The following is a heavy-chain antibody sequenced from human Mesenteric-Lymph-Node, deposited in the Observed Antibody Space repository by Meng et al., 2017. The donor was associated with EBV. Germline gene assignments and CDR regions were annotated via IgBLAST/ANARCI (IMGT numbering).Heavy chain of an antibody. J-gene: IGHJ5*02. CDR2: IYYSGNT. D-gene: IGHD3-3*01. CDR3: ARDQSGLSGFDP. V-gene: IGHV4-61*01. CDR1: GGSVSSGSYY. Sequence: QVTLQDAGPGLVKPSESLSPTCHVSGGSVSSGSYYWNLNRQPPGKGLECIGYIYYSGNTNYNPSLKSRGTISVDTSKNQFSLRLSSVTAADTAVYYCARDQSGLSGFDPWGQGTLVTVSS.